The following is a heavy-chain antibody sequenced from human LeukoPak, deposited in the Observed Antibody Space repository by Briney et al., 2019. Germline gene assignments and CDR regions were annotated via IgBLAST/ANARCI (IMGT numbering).Heavy chain of an antibody. J-gene: IGHJ4*02. Sequence: GGSLRLSCAASGFTFSSYAMSWVRQAPGKGLEWVSAISGSGGSTYYADSVKGRFTISRDNSKDTLYLQMNSLRAEDTAVYYCAKSREWLVLGSIDYWGQGTLVTVSS. CDR1: GFTFSSYA. D-gene: IGHD6-19*01. CDR3: AKSREWLVLGSIDY. CDR2: ISGSGGST. V-gene: IGHV3-23*01.